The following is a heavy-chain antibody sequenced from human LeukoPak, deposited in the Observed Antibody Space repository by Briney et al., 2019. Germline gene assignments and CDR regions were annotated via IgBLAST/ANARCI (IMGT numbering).Heavy chain of an antibody. Sequence: SETLSLTCTVSGGSISSYYWSWIRQPPGKGLEWLGYIYSSGSTNYNPSLNSRVTISVDTSKNQFSLKLSSVTAADTAVYYCARFAYCGGHCWYYFDYWGQGTLVTVSS. CDR2: IYSSGST. V-gene: IGHV4-59*01. CDR3: ARFAYCGGHCWYYFDY. CDR1: GGSISSYY. D-gene: IGHD2-21*02. J-gene: IGHJ4*02.